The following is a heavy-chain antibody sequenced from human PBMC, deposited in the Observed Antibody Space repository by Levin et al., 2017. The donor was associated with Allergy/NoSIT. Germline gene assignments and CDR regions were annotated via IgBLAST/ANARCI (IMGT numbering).Heavy chain of an antibody. Sequence: LGESLKISCAASGFTFNTYSLTWVRQAPGKGLEWVSSISSSGSYLHYADSVKGRFTISRDNAKNSLYLQMNSLRAEDTAVYYCATNKVLYPLTHYKYWGQGTLVTVSS. D-gene: IGHD2-2*01. V-gene: IGHV3-21*01. J-gene: IGHJ4*02. CDR2: ISSSGSYL. CDR3: ATNKVLYPLTHYKY. CDR1: GFTFNTYS.